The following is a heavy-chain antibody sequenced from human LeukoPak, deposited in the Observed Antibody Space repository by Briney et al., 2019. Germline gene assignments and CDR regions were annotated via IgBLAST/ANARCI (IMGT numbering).Heavy chain of an antibody. J-gene: IGHJ4*02. CDR2: IDPSDSYS. CDR1: GYSFTNYW. CDR3: ARGYSYGEGGGY. V-gene: IGHV5-10-1*01. D-gene: IGHD5-18*01. Sequence: GESLKISCKGSGYSFTNYWISWGRPMPGKGLGWRGRIDPSDSYSNYSPSFQGHVTIPADKSLSTAYLQWSRRKASDTAMYYCARGYSYGEGGGYWGQGTLVTVSS.